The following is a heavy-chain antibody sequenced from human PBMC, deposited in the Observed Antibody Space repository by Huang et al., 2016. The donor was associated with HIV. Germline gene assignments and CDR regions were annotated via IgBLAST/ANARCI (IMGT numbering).Heavy chain of an antibody. J-gene: IGHJ4*02. CDR1: GSSISSMYY. V-gene: IGHV4-39*01. D-gene: IGHD1-20*01. CDR2: IYYSGNI. Sequence: QLQLQESGPGLVKPSETLSLTCTVSGSSISSMYYWGLIRQPPGKGLEWIGNIYYSGNISYNPSLKSRVTISVDTSKNHISLKVDSVTAADTAVYYCARPLTGTTALGYWGQGTLVTVSS. CDR3: ARPLTGTTALGY.